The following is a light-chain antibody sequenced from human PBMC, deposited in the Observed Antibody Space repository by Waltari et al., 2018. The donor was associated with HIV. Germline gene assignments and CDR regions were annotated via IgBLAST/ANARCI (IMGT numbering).Light chain of an antibody. V-gene: IGLV2-11*01. CDR3: CSYAGSFYV. Sequence: QSALTQPRSVSGSPGQSVTISCTGTTSDAGGYNYVSWYQQPPGKAPKLMIYDVSKRPSGVPDRFSGSKSGNTASLTISGLQAEDEADYYCCSYAGSFYVFGTGTKVTVL. J-gene: IGLJ1*01. CDR1: TSDAGGYNY. CDR2: DVS.